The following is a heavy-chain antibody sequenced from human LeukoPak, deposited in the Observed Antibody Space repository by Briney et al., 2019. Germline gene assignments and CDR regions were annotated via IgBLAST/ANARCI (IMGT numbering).Heavy chain of an antibody. CDR2: ISAYNGNT. CDR3: ARVVGATIDY. Sequence: ASVEVSCKASGGTFSSYAISWVRQAPGQGLEWMGWISAYNGNTNYAQKLQGRVTMTTDTSTSTAYMELRSLRSDDTAVYYCARVVGATIDYWGQGTLVTVSS. D-gene: IGHD1-26*01. J-gene: IGHJ4*02. V-gene: IGHV1-18*01. CDR1: GGTFSSYA.